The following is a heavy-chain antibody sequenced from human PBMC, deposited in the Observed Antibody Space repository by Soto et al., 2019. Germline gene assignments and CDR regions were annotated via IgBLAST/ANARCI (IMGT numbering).Heavy chain of an antibody. CDR3: AREGIAVADNWFDP. CDR2: IISIFGTA. D-gene: IGHD6-19*01. V-gene: IGHV1-69*13. CDR1: GGTFSSYA. J-gene: IGHJ5*02. Sequence: ASVKVSCKASGGTFSSYAISWVRQAPGQGLEWMGGIISIFGTANYAQKFQGRVTITADESTSTAYMELSSLRSEDTAVYYCAREGIAVADNWFDPWGQGTLVTVSS.